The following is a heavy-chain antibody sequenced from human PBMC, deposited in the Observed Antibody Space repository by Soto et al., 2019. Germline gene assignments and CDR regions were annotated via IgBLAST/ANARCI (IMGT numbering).Heavy chain of an antibody. J-gene: IGHJ6*02. CDR3: ARGHLTPYGDYYYYYGMDV. CDR2: IYHSGST. V-gene: IGHV4-30-2*01. D-gene: IGHD4-17*01. Sequence: QLQLQESGSGLVKPSQTLSLTCAVSGGSISSGGYSWSWIRQPPGKGLEWIGYIYHSGSTYYNPSRKSRVTISVDRSKNQCSLKRSSVTAADTAVYYCARGHLTPYGDYYYYYGMDVWGQGTTVTVSS. CDR1: GGSISSGGYS.